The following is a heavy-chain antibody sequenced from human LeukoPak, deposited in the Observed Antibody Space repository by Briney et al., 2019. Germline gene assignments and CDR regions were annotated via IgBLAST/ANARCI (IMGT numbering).Heavy chain of an antibody. CDR2: IYHSGST. Sequence: SETLSLTGAVSGGSISSSNWWSWVRQPPGKGLEWIGEIYHSGSTNYNPSLKSRVTISVDKSKNQFSLKLSSVTAADTAVYYCARELWFGEKRGCYFDYWGQGTLVTVSS. CDR1: GGSISSSNW. V-gene: IGHV4-4*02. D-gene: IGHD3-10*01. J-gene: IGHJ4*02. CDR3: ARELWFGEKRGCYFDY.